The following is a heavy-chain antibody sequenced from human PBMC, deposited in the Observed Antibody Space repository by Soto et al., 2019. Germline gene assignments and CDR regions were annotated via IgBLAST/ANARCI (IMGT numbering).Heavy chain of an antibody. J-gene: IGHJ4*02. D-gene: IGHD1-26*01. CDR1: GFTFTKAY. CDR3: ATEGGYPGSNFYGAC. Sequence: EVKLVESRGGLVEPGGSIRLSCVASGFTFTKAYMTWVRQAPGKGLEWVGRIKGSHAGGTTDYATSVKGRFTISRDDSKNTLYLQMNSLKTEDTSVYYCATEGGYPGSNFYGACWGQGTLVTVSS. V-gene: IGHV3-15*01. CDR2: IKGSHAGGTT.